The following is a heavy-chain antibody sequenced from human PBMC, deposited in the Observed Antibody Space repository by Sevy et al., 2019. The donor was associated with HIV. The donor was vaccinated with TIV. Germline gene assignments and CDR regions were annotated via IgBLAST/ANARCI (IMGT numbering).Heavy chain of an antibody. CDR3: ARGGIGAAGMYNWFDP. J-gene: IGHJ5*02. CDR1: GFTFNSYA. V-gene: IGHV3-30-3*01. D-gene: IGHD6-13*01. Sequence: GGSLRLSCAASGFTFNSYAMHWVRQAPGKGLEWVAFISYDGSNKYYADSAKGRFTISRDNSKNTLYLQMNSLRAEDTAVYYCARGGIGAAGMYNWFDPWGQGTQVTVS. CDR2: ISYDGSNK.